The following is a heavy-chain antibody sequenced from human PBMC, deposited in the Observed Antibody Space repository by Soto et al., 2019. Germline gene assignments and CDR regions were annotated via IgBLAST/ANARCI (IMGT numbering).Heavy chain of an antibody. Sequence: QLQLQESGSGLVKASQTLSLTCAVSGGSINSGAYSWSWIRQPPEKGLEWIGNIYHSGSTYYNPSLKSRLTMSGDRSKNQFSLKLSSVTAADTAVYYCSRRDYYFDCWGQGSLITVSS. CDR1: GGSINSGAYS. CDR2: IYHSGST. D-gene: IGHD2-21*02. J-gene: IGHJ4*02. CDR3: SRRDYYFDC. V-gene: IGHV4-30-2*01.